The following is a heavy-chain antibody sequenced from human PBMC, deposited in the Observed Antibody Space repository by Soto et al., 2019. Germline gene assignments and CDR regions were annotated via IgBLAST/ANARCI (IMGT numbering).Heavy chain of an antibody. Sequence: QVQLVESGGGVVQPGRSLRLSCAASGFGFSNYAMHWVRQAPGKGLEWVAVISYDGSNKYYADSVKGRFTISRDNSKNTLYLQMNNLRTEDTAVYYCATVRGYRQDFDAFDIWGQGTMVTVSS. CDR1: GFGFSNYA. CDR3: ATVRGYRQDFDAFDI. CDR2: ISYDGSNK. V-gene: IGHV3-30-3*01. D-gene: IGHD3-16*02. J-gene: IGHJ3*02.